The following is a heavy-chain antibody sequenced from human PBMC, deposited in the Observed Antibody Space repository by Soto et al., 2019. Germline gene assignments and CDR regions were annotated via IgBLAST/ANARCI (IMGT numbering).Heavy chain of an antibody. D-gene: IGHD1-1*01. CDR1: GFTFSSYS. J-gene: IGHJ4*02. Sequence: EVQLVESGGGLVKPGGSLRVSCAASGFTFSSYSMNWVCQASGKGLVLVSSISSSSSYIYYADSVKGRCTISRDNARESRNLQTNSLGAEDRAVDYCARYGGTIGTRWVDYWGQGTLVTVSS. CDR3: ARYGGTIGTRWVDY. V-gene: IGHV3-21*01. CDR2: ISSSSSYI.